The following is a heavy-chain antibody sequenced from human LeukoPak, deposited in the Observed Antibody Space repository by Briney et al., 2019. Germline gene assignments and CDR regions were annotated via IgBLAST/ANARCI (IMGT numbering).Heavy chain of an antibody. CDR1: GFTFSSYA. V-gene: IGHV3-30*04. CDR2: ISYDGINK. D-gene: IGHD1-26*01. Sequence: GGSLRLSCAASGFTFSSYAMSWVRQAPGKGLEWVAVISYDGINKYYADSVRGRFTISRDNSKNTLYLQMNSLRAEDTALYYCARVHPAFSGKRYYFDYWGQGTLVTVSS. J-gene: IGHJ4*02. CDR3: ARVHPAFSGKRYYFDY.